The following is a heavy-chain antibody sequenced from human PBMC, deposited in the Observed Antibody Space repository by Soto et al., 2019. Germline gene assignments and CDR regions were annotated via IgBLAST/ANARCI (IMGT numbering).Heavy chain of an antibody. D-gene: IGHD6-13*01. CDR1: GGTFSSCR. J-gene: IGHJ4*02. Sequence: SVKVSCKASGGTFSSCRINWVRQAPGQGLEWVGGIVPIYRTADYAQKFQGRVTITADESARTSYTELRSLKSQDTAVYYCVRDSGAKLSSSWGQGTLVTVSS. V-gene: IGHV1-69*13. CDR2: IVPIYRTA. CDR3: VRDSGAKLSSS.